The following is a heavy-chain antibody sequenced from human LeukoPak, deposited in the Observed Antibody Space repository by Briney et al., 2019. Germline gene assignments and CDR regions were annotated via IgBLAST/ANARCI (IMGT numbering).Heavy chain of an antibody. Sequence: GGSLRLSCAASGFTFSNYAMHWVRQAPGKGLEWVALISYDGINKYYADSVKGRFTISRDNSKNTLYLLMHSLRPEDTAVYYCAREAYDSSAYYFDYWGQGALVTVSS. CDR3: AREAYDSSAYYFDY. D-gene: IGHD3-22*01. J-gene: IGHJ4*02. CDR2: ISYDGINK. CDR1: GFTFSNYA. V-gene: IGHV3-30-3*01.